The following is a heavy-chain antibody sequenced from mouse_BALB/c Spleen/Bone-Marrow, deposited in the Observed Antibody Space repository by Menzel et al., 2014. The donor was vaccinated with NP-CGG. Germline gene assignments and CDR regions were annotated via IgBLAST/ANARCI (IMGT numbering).Heavy chain of an antibody. Sequence: VKLVESGAELVRPGTSVTQSCKASGYTFTDYKMHWVKQTPVHGLEWIGLIDPDTGGTAYNQRFKGKAIMTADKSSSTAYMDLRSLTSEDSAVYYCTIVAYWGQGTLVTVSA. CDR3: TIVAY. CDR2: IDPDTGGT. V-gene: IGHV1-15*01. CDR1: GYTFTDYK. J-gene: IGHJ3*01.